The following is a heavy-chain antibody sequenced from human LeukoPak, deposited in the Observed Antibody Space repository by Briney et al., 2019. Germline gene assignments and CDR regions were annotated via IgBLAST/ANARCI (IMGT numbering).Heavy chain of an antibody. J-gene: IGHJ4*02. Sequence: SETLSLTCAVYGGSFSGYYWSWIRQPPGKGLEWIGEINHTGSTNSNPSLKSRVTISVDTSKNQFSLKLSSVTAADTAVYYCATTPKLERLFDYWGQGTLVTVSS. V-gene: IGHV4-34*01. CDR2: INHTGST. D-gene: IGHD1-1*01. CDR3: ATTPKLERLFDY. CDR1: GGSFSGYY.